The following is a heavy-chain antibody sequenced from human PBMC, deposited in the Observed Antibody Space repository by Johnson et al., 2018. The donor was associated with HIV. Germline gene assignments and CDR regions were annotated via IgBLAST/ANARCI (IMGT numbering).Heavy chain of an antibody. CDR2: MSYDGSNK. CDR1: GFTFSSYA. D-gene: IGHD6-13*01. CDR3: ARDRRVAAITYAFDF. V-gene: IGHV3-30*04. J-gene: IGHJ3*01. Sequence: QVHLVESGGGVVQPGRSLRLSCAASGFTFSSYAMNWVRQAPGKGLEWVALMSYDGSNKFYADSLKGRFTVSRDISKNTLYLQINGLSAEDTAVYYCARDRRVAAITYAFDFWGQGTMVTVSS.